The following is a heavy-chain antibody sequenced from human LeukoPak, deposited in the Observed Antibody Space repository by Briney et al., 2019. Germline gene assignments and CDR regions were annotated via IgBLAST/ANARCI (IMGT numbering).Heavy chain of an antibody. D-gene: IGHD3-22*01. CDR3: ARVKPYYYDSSGYYSLGAFDI. Sequence: SVKVSYKASGGTFSSYAISWVRQAPGQGLEWMGRIIPIFGTANYAQKFQGRVTITTDESTSTAYMELSSLRSEDTAVYYCARVKPYYYDSSGYYSLGAFDIWGQGTMVTVSS. CDR2: IIPIFGTA. V-gene: IGHV1-69*05. J-gene: IGHJ3*02. CDR1: GGTFSSYA.